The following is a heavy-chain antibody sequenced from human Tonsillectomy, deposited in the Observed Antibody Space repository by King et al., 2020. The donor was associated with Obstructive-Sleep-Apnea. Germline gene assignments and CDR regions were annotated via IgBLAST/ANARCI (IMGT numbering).Heavy chain of an antibody. J-gene: IGHJ4*02. V-gene: IGHV4-39*07. Sequence: QLQESGPGLVKPSETLSLTCTVSGGSISSSSYYWGWIRQPPGKGLEWIGSIYYSGTTYYNPSLKSRVTISVDTSKNQFSLKLTSVTAADTAVYYCARAVVVTAMGDFFDFWGQGTLVTVSS. D-gene: IGHD2-21*02. CDR3: ARAVVVTAMGDFFDF. CDR1: GGSISSSSYY. CDR2: IYYSGTT.